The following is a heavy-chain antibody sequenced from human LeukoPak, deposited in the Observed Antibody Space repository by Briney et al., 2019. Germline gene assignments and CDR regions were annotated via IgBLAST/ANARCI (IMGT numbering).Heavy chain of an antibody. CDR3: ARKSGYARDY. J-gene: IGHJ4*02. Sequence: SETLSLTCAVYGESFSGYFWNWIRQPPGKGLEWIGEINHSGSTSNHNPSLKSRVTMSVDTSKNQFSLKLSSVSAADTAVYYCARKSGYARDYWGQGNLVTVSS. CDR1: GESFSGYF. CDR2: INHSGSTS. V-gene: IGHV4-34*01. D-gene: IGHD5-12*01.